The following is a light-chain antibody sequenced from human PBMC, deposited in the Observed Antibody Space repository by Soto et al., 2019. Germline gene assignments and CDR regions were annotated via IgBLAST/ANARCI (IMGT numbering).Light chain of an antibody. CDR1: QSVSSN. Sequence: EIVMTQSPATLSVSPGERATLSCRASQSVSSNLAWYQQKPGQAPGLLIYGASTRATGIPARFSGSGSGTEFTLPLSSLQSEDFAVYYCQQYNNWPPWTFGQGTKVEIK. V-gene: IGKV3-15*01. CDR2: GAS. J-gene: IGKJ1*01. CDR3: QQYNNWPPWT.